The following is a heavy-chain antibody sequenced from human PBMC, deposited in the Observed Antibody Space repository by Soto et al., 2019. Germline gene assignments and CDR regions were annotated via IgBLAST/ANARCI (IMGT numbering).Heavy chain of an antibody. Sequence: PSETLSLTCTVYGCSMNSSSTYSWCWMRQPPGKGLEWIASFFIGGNTYYNPSVKSRVTISVDTSKNQFSLKLTSVTAADTAVYDCARENLTGLFAYWGQGTPVPVAS. CDR2: FFIGGNT. J-gene: IGHJ4*02. CDR1: GCSMNSSSTYS. V-gene: IGHV4-39*02. D-gene: IGHD4-4*01. CDR3: ARENLTGLFAY.